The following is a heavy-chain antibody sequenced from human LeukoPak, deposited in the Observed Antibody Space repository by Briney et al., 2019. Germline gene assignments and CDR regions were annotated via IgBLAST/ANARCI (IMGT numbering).Heavy chain of an antibody. D-gene: IGHD2-21*02. V-gene: IGHV3-7*03. CDR2: VQHIGGET. Sequence: PGGSLRLSCAGSGFTFSNSWMGWVRQAPGKGLEWVANVQHIGGETYYVDSVKGRFTISRDNAKNSVYLQMNSLRAEDTAVYYCAKTYCGGDCYGVDYWGQGTLVTVSS. CDR3: AKTYCGGDCYGVDY. CDR1: GFTFSNSW. J-gene: IGHJ4*02.